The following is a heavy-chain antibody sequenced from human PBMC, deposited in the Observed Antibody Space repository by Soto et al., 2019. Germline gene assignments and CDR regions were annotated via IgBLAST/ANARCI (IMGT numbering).Heavy chain of an antibody. Sequence: GASVKVSCKASGYTFTGYYMHWVRQAPGQGLEWMGWINPNSGGTNYAQKFQGWVTMTRDTSISTAYMELSRLRSDDTAVYYCARPTRAYCSGGSCYSRYYDSSGYQQDDAFDIWG. D-gene: IGHD2-15*01. J-gene: IGHJ3*02. CDR3: ARPTRAYCSGGSCYSRYYDSSGYQQDDAFDI. CDR1: GYTFTGYY. CDR2: INPNSGGT. V-gene: IGHV1-2*04.